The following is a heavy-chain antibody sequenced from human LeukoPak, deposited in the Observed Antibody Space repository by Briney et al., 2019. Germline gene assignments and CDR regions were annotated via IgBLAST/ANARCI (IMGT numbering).Heavy chain of an antibody. D-gene: IGHD3-10*01. CDR2: IYYSGST. CDR1: GGSISSYY. J-gene: IGHJ4*02. Sequence: SETLSLTCTVSGGSISSYYWSWIRQPAGKGLEWIGYIYYSGSTYYNPSLKSRVTISVDTSKNQFSLKLSSVTAADTAVYYCARDPGFGELDYWGQGTLVTVSS. CDR3: ARDPGFGELDY. V-gene: IGHV4-59*06.